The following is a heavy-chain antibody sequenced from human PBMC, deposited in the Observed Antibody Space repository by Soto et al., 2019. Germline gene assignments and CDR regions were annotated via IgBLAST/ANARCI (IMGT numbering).Heavy chain of an antibody. CDR1: GYTFTGYY. J-gene: IGHJ3*02. Sequence: GASVKVSCKASGYTFTGYYMHWVRQAPGQGLEWMGWINPNSGGTNYAQKFQGWVTMTRDTSISTAYMELSRLRSDDTAVYYCAREEDYYDSSGYDDAFDIWGQGTMVTVSS. CDR2: INPNSGGT. D-gene: IGHD3-22*01. V-gene: IGHV1-2*04. CDR3: AREEDYYDSSGYDDAFDI.